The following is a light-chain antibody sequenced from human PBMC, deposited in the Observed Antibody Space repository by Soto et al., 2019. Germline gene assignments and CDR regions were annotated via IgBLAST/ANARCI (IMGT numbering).Light chain of an antibody. J-gene: IGKJ1*01. CDR2: WSS. CDR1: QSVLHRSNGNNY. Sequence: DIVMTQSPDSLSVSLGERATIKCRSSQSVLHRSNGNNYIAWYQQKPGQPPKLLIYWSSTRDSGVPDRFIGSGSGTDFTLAVSSLQAEDVAVYYCQQDGSSPWTFGLGTKVEIK. CDR3: QQDGSSPWT. V-gene: IGKV4-1*01.